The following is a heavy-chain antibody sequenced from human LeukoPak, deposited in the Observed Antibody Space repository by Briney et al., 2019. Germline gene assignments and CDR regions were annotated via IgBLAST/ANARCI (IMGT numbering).Heavy chain of an antibody. CDR1: GYTFTSYG. CDR3: ARRVAVARRDAFDI. V-gene: IGHV1-18*01. Sequence: ASVKLSCKASGYTFTSYGISWVRQAPGQGLEWMGWISSYNGNKNYAKKPQHRGTTSPDAYTGKAYLELRSLRSDDTAVYYCARRVAVARRDAFDIWGQGTMVTVSS. D-gene: IGHD6-19*01. J-gene: IGHJ3*02. CDR2: ISSYNGNK.